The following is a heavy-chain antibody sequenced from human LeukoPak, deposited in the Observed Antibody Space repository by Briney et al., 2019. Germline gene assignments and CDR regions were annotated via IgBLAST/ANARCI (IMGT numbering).Heavy chain of an antibody. D-gene: IGHD5-12*01. CDR2: INPNSGGT. J-gene: IGHJ4*02. V-gene: IGHV1-2*02. Sequence: ASVKVSCTASGYTLSVYSMHAVLQAPGQGLEWMGWINPNSGGTNYAQKFQGRVTMTRDTSISTAYMELSRLRYDDTAVYYCASGPSSVDIVATRWGCSIYFDYWGQGTLVTVSS. CDR3: ASGPSSVDIVATRWGCSIYFDY. CDR1: GYTLSVYS.